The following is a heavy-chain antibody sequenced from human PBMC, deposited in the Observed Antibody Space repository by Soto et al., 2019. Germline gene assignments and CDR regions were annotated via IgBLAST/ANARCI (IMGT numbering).Heavy chain of an antibody. CDR2: IYQRGST. J-gene: IGHJ5*02. Sequence: QVQLQESGPGLVKPSGTLSLTCAVSGGSISSSNWWSWVRQPPGKGLEWIGEIYQRGSTNYNPSLKSRVTISVDKSKNQFSLKLSSVTAADTAVYYCARGNRENATPNWFDPWGQGTLVTVSS. CDR3: ARGNRENATPNWFDP. CDR1: GGSISSSNW. V-gene: IGHV4-4*02.